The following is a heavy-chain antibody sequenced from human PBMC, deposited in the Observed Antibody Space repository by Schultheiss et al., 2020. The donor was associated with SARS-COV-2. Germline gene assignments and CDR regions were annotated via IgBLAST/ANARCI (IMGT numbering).Heavy chain of an antibody. D-gene: IGHD1-1*01. CDR3: ARDTTYYYYGMDV. CDR1: GGSLSGYY. Sequence: SETLSLTCTVSGGSLSGYYWSWIRQPPGKGLEWIGYIYYSGSTNYNPSLKSRVTISVDTSKNQFSLKLSSVTAADTAVYYCARDTTYYYYGMDVWGQGTTVTVSS. J-gene: IGHJ6*02. V-gene: IGHV4-59*01. CDR2: IYYSGST.